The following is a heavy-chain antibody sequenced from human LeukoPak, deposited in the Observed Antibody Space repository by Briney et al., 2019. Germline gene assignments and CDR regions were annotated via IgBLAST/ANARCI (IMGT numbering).Heavy chain of an antibody. D-gene: IGHD3-16*01. CDR3: VTDGGHLPYYFTY. CDR1: AFTFPDAW. Sequence: NPGGSLRLSCAASAFTFPDAWVHWDRQAPGKGREWVGRIKNRNRGRTTDYATAVKGRFTISRDDSRDTLYLQMNSLKTEDTAVYYCVTDGGHLPYYFTYWGQGTLVTVTS. V-gene: IGHV3-15*01. J-gene: IGHJ4*02. CDR2: IKNRNRGRTT.